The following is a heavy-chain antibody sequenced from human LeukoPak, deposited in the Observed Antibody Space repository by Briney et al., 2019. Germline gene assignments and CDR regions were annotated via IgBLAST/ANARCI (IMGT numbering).Heavy chain of an antibody. CDR2: IRGKPNNYAT. J-gene: IGHJ5*02. CDR3: TRVEPRNSDYCSGESCYVSWFDP. V-gene: IGHV3-73*01. D-gene: IGHD2-15*01. CDR1: GFPFSSYS. Sequence: PGGSLRLSCAASGFPFSSYSMHWVRQASGKGLEWVGRIRGKPNNYATAYAASVKGRFTFSRDDSKNTAYLQMNSLKTEDTAVYYCTRVEPRNSDYCSGESCYVSWFDPWGQGTLVTVSS.